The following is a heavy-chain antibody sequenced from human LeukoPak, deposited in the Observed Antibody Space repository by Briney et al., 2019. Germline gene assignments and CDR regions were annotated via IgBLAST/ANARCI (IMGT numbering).Heavy chain of an antibody. CDR1: GGSISSGGYY. J-gene: IGHJ4*02. V-gene: IGHV4-31*03. CDR2: IYYNGSP. CDR3: ARSPGIAAAGTIARFPGY. Sequence: AQTLSLTCTVSGGSISSGGYYWSWIRQHPGKGLEWIVYIYYNGSPYYNPSLKGRVTISVDTSKNQFSLKLSSVTAADTAVYYCARSPGIAAAGTIARFPGYWGQGTLVTVSS. D-gene: IGHD6-13*01.